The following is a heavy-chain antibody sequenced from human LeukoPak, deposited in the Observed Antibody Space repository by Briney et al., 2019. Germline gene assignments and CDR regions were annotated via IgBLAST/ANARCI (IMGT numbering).Heavy chain of an antibody. Sequence: SKTLSLTCTVSGGSIGSFYWSWIRQFPGKGLEWIGFVYYSGSANYSPSLKSRVTISVDTAKNQFSLRLTSVTAADTAVYYCARAVAEGAPFGYWGQGSLATVSS. V-gene: IGHV4-59*01. CDR1: GGSIGSFY. CDR2: VYYSGSA. J-gene: IGHJ4*02. CDR3: ARAVAEGAPFGY. D-gene: IGHD6-19*01.